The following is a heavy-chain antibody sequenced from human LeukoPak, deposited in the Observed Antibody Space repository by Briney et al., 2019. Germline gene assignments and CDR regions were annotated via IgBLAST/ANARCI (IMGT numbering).Heavy chain of an antibody. V-gene: IGHV3-33*01. CDR1: GFTFSSYG. CDR2: IWFDGSNK. Sequence: GRSLRLSCAASGFTFSSYGMHWVRQAPGKGLEWVAVIWFDGSNKFYADSMKGRFTISRDNSKNTLYLQMNTLRAEDTAVYYCARDHQHTYTNYGDYWGQGTLVTVSS. CDR3: ARDHQHTYTNYGDY. D-gene: IGHD4-11*01. J-gene: IGHJ4*02.